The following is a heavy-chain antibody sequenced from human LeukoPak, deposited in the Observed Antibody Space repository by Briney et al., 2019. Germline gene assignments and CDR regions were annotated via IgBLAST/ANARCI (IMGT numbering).Heavy chain of an antibody. J-gene: IGHJ3*02. D-gene: IGHD1-1*01. CDR3: ARDLFTTEAFDT. V-gene: IGHV3-66*01. CDR2: MYSDGNT. Sequence: GGSLRLSCAASGFTVSNNYMSWVRQAPGKGLEWLSVMYSDGNTFYAGSVKGRFTVSRDNSKNTLYLQLHRLRAEDTAVYYCARDLFTTEAFDTWGQGTMVTVSS. CDR1: GFTVSNNY.